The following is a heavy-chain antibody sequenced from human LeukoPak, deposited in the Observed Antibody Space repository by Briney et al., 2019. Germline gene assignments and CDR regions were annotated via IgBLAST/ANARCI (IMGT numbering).Heavy chain of an antibody. CDR2: ISSSSSTI. Sequence: PGGSLRLSCAASGFTFTRYSMTWVRQAPGKGLEWVSYISSSSSTIYYADSVKGRFTISRDNAKNSLYLQMNSLRAEDTAVYYCARGLIAAAGTGTYYYYYYMDVWGKGTTVTVSS. D-gene: IGHD6-13*01. CDR1: GFTFTRYS. CDR3: ARGLIAAAGTGTYYYYYYMDV. V-gene: IGHV3-48*01. J-gene: IGHJ6*03.